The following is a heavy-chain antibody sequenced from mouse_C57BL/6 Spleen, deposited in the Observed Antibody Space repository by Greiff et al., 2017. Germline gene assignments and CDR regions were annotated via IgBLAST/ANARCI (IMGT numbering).Heavy chain of an antibody. CDR2: ISDGGSYT. CDR1: GFTFSSYA. CDR3: ARDRLDSSGLAY. Sequence: EVNLVESGGGLVKPGGSLKLSCAASGFTFSSYAMSWVRQTPEKRLEWVATISDGGSYTYYPDNVKGRFTISRDNAKNNLYLQMSHLKSEDTAMYYCARDRLDSSGLAYWGQGTLVTVSA. D-gene: IGHD3-2*02. J-gene: IGHJ3*01. V-gene: IGHV5-4*01.